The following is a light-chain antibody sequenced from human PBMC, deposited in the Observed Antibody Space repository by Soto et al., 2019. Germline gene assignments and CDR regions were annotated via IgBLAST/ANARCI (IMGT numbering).Light chain of an antibody. CDR1: QNIDNF. CDR2: AAS. CDR3: QQSYSAPPT. J-gene: IGKJ2*01. Sequence: DIQMTQSPSSLSASVGDRVTITCRASQNIDNFLNWYQWRPGKAPKFLIFAASSLQGGVSSRFSGSGSGTDFPLTIINLQPEDFATYYCQQSYSAPPTFGQGTRLEMK. V-gene: IGKV1-39*01.